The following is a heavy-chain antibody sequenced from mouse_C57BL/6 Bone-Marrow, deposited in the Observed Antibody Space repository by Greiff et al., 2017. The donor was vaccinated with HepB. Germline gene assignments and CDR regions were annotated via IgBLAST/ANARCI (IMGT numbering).Heavy chain of an antibody. V-gene: IGHV5-17*01. J-gene: IGHJ3*01. CDR1: GFTFSDYG. D-gene: IGHD1-1*01. CDR3: ARPRILYYYVPFAY. CDR2: ISSGSSTI. Sequence: EVMLVESGGGLVKPGGSLKLSCAASGFTFSDYGMHWVRQAPEKGLEWVAYISSGSSTIYYADTVKGRFTISRDNAKNTLFLQMTSLRSEDTAMYYCARPRILYYYVPFAYWGQGTLVTVSA.